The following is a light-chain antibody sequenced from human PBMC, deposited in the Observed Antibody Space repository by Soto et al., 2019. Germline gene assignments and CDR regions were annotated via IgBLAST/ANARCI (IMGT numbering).Light chain of an antibody. Sequence: DIVMTQSPDSLAVSLGERATINCESSQSVLFTSNNKNYLGWYQQRPGQPPKLFLSWASARESGVPERFTGSGYGTIFALSINNLLSEDVAVYYCQQYYTLPSTFGGGTTVDIK. V-gene: IGKV4-1*01. J-gene: IGKJ4*01. CDR2: WAS. CDR1: QSVLFTSNNKNY. CDR3: QQYYTLPST.